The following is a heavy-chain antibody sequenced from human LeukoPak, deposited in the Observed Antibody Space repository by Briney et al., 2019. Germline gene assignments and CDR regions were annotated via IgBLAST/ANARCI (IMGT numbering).Heavy chain of an antibody. J-gene: IGHJ1*01. CDR1: GGSIRSSYYY. CDR2: IYDSGST. CDR3: ARRGSGYPKYFQH. Sequence: SETLSLTCTVSGGSIRSSYYYWGWIRQPPGKGLEWIGSIYDSGSTYYNPSLKSRVTISVDTSKNQFSLKLNSVTAADTAVYYCARRGSGYPKYFQHWGQGTLVTVSS. D-gene: IGHD3-22*01. V-gene: IGHV4-39*01.